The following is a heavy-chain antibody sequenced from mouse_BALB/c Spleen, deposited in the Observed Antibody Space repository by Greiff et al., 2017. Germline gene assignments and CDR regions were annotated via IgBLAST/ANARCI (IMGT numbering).Heavy chain of an antibody. CDR3: AREGYDGYYLDY. D-gene: IGHD2-3*01. CDR2: IFPGDGST. Sequence: QVQLQQSGAELVKPGASVKLSCKASGYTFTSYDINWVGQRPEQGLEWIGWIFPGDGSTKYNEKFKGKATLTTAKSSSTAYMQLSRLTSEDSAVDFCAREGYDGYYLDYWGQGSTLTVSA. CDR1: GYTFTSYD. V-gene: IGHV1S56*01. J-gene: IGHJ2*01.